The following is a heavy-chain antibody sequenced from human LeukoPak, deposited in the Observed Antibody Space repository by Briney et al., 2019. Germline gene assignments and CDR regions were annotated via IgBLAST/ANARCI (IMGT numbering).Heavy chain of an antibody. J-gene: IGHJ4*02. CDR2: ISGSGGST. CDR1: GFTFSSYA. V-gene: IGHV3-23*01. Sequence: PGGSLRLSCAASGFTFSSYAMSWVRQAPGKGLEWVSAISGSGGSTYYADSVKGRFTISRDNSKNTLYLQMNSLRAEDTAVYYCAKMAVGVVVPAAMHTFDYWGQRTLVTVSS. D-gene: IGHD2-2*01. CDR3: AKMAVGVVVPAAMHTFDY.